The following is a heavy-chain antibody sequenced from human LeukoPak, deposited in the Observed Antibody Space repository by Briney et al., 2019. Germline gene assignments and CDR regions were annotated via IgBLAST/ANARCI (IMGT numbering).Heavy chain of an antibody. Sequence: ASVKVSCKVSGYTLTELSMHWVRQAPGQGLEWMGIINPSDDTTTYAQKFRGRVTMTGDTSTSTVYMDLSSLRSEDTAVYYCARDGGSYGDCPHWGQGTLVTVSS. V-gene: IGHV1-46*01. J-gene: IGHJ1*01. D-gene: IGHD3-16*01. CDR3: ARDGGSYGDCPH. CDR1: GYTLTELS. CDR2: INPSDDTT.